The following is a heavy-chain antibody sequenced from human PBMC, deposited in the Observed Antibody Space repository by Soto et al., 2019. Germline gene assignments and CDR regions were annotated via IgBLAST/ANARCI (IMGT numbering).Heavy chain of an antibody. CDR2: ISSSSSYI. J-gene: IGHJ4*02. D-gene: IGHD2-2*02. Sequence: GGSLRLSCAASGFTFSSYSMNWVRQAPGKGLEWVSSISSSSSYIYYADSVKGRFTISRDNAKNSLYLQMNSLRAEDTAVYYCARVSFPAAIRYFDYWGQGTLVTVS. CDR3: ARVSFPAAIRYFDY. CDR1: GFTFSSYS. V-gene: IGHV3-21*01.